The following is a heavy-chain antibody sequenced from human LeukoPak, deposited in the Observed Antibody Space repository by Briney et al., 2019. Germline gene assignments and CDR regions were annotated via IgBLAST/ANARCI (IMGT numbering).Heavy chain of an antibody. CDR2: INSDESST. Sequence: PGRSLRLSCAASGFTFSSYWMHWVRQAPGKGLIWVSRINSDESSTSYADSVRGRFTISRDNAKNTLYLQMNSLRAEDTAVYYCAGGPYGGTINYWGQGTLVTVSS. D-gene: IGHD4-23*01. J-gene: IGHJ4*02. CDR3: AGGPYGGTINY. V-gene: IGHV3-74*01. CDR1: GFTFSSYW.